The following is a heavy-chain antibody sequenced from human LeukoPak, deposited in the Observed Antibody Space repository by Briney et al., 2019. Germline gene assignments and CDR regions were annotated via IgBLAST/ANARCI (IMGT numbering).Heavy chain of an antibody. J-gene: IGHJ2*01. CDR1: GGSVSSGHYS. CDR2: IHTNGST. D-gene: IGHD6-13*01. CDR3: ARVSSSWYQDWYFDL. V-gene: IGHV4-61*02. Sequence: SETLPLTCTVSGGSVSSGHYSWTWMRQPAGKGLEWIGRIHTNGSTNYNPSLKSRVTMSVDTSKNQFSLKLSSVTAADTAVYYCARVSSSWYQDWYFDLWGRGTLVTVSS.